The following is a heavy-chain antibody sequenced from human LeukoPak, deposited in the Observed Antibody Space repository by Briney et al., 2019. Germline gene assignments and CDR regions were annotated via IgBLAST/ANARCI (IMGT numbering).Heavy chain of an antibody. J-gene: IGHJ3*02. Sequence: PSETLSLTCTVSGGSISSSSYYWGWIRQPPGKGLEWIGSIYYSGSTYYNPSLKSRVTISVDTSKNQFSLKLSSVTAADTAVYYCARGIAVAKAFDIWGQGTMVTVSS. CDR3: ARGIAVAKAFDI. CDR1: GGSISSSSYY. V-gene: IGHV4-39*01. D-gene: IGHD6-19*01. CDR2: IYYSGST.